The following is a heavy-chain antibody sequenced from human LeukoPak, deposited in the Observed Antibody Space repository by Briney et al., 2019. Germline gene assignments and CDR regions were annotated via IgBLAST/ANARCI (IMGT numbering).Heavy chain of an antibody. J-gene: IGHJ4*02. CDR2: IIPIFGTA. D-gene: IGHD5-18*01. CDR1: GGTFSSYA. Sequence: SVKVSCKASGGTFSSYAISWVRQAPGQGLEWMGGIIPIFGTANYAQKFQGRVTITTDESTSTAYMELSSLRSEGTAVYYCARGPDTAMAEGSFDYWGQGTLVTVSS. CDR3: ARGPDTAMAEGSFDY. V-gene: IGHV1-69*05.